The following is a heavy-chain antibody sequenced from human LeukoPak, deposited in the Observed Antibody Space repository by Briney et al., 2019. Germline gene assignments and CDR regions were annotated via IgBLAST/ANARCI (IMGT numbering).Heavy chain of an antibody. D-gene: IGHD3-22*01. V-gene: IGHV3-15*01. CDR3: TTDYFPITMIVVVTHA. CDR1: GFTFSDHY. CDR2: IKSKTDGGTT. Sequence: PGGSLRLSCAASGFTFSDHYMDWVRQAPGKGLEWVGRIKSKTDGGTTDYAAPVKGRFTISRDDSKNTLYLQMNSLKTEDTVVYYCTTDYFPITMIVVVTHAWGQGTLVTVSS. J-gene: IGHJ4*02.